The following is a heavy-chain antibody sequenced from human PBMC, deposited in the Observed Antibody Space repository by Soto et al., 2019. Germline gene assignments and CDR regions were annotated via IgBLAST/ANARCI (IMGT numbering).Heavy chain of an antibody. Sequence: SVKVSCKASGCTFSSYAISCVRQAPGQGLEWMGGIIPIFGTANYAQKFQGRVTITADESTSTAYMELSSLRSEDTAVYYCARDLSIAAAAPDWGQGTLVTVSS. J-gene: IGHJ4*02. CDR3: ARDLSIAAAAPD. V-gene: IGHV1-69*13. CDR1: GCTFSSYA. D-gene: IGHD6-13*01. CDR2: IIPIFGTA.